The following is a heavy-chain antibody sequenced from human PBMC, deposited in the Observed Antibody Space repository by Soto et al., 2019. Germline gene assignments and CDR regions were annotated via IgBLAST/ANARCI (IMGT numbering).Heavy chain of an antibody. CDR3: ARDRRPGIAAAGYFDY. D-gene: IGHD6-13*01. CDR2: ISYDRSNK. CDR1: GCTFNSYA. V-gene: IGHV3-30-3*01. J-gene: IGHJ4*02. Sequence: WGSLRLSCAASGCTFNSYAMHWVRHAPGKGLEWVAVISYDRSNKYYADSVQGRFTISRDNSNNTLYLQMNSLRAEDTAVYYCARDRRPGIAAAGYFDYWGQGTLVTVSS.